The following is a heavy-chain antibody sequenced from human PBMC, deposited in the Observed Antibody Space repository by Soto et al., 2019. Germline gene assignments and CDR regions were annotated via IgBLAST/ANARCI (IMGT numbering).Heavy chain of an antibody. V-gene: IGHV3-33*01. CDR2: IWYDGSNK. D-gene: IGHD3-3*01. CDR1: GFTFSSYG. CDR3: ARGSTYYDFWSGYYIDYYYYGMDV. J-gene: IGHJ6*02. Sequence: GGSLRLSCAASGFTFSSYGMHWVRQAPGKGLEWVAVIWYDGSNKYYADSVKGRFTISRDNSKNTLYLQMNSLRAEDTAVYYCARGSTYYDFWSGYYIDYYYYGMDVWGQGTTVTVSS.